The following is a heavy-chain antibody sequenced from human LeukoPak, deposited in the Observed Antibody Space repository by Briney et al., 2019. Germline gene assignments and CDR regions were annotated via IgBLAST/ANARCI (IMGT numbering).Heavy chain of an antibody. D-gene: IGHD1-26*01. CDR2: ISAYNGNT. CDR3: AASLGIVLSSAN. Sequence: RASVKVSCKASGYTFPTYGISWVRQAPGQGLEWMGWISAYNGNTDYAQKLQGRVTMTTDTSTSTAYMELRSLRSDDTAVYYCAASLGIVLSSANWGQGTLVTVSS. V-gene: IGHV1-18*01. J-gene: IGHJ4*02. CDR1: GYTFPTYG.